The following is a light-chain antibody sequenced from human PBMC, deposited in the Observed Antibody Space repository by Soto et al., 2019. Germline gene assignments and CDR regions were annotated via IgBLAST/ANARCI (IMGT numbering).Light chain of an antibody. Sequence: QSVLTQPASVSGSPGQSITISCTGTSSDIGSYNRVSWYQQHPGKAPKLVIYEDTQRPSRVSNRFSGSKSGNTASLTITGLQAEDEADYYCCSYAGPTIFVVFGGGTKLTVL. CDR3: CSYAGPTIFVV. CDR2: EDT. V-gene: IGLV2-23*02. CDR1: SSDIGSYNR. J-gene: IGLJ2*01.